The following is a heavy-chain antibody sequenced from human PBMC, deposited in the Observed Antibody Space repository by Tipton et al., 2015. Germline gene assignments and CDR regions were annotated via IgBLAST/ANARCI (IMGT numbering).Heavy chain of an antibody. CDR2: INPNSGDT. D-gene: IGHD3-16*01. CDR1: GYTFTGYY. CDR3: SRDDEMRFSAYDL. V-gene: IGHV1-2*02. J-gene: IGHJ3*01. Sequence: QVQLVQSGAEVKKPGASVKVSCEASGYTFTGYYLHWVRQAPGQGLEWMGWINPNSGDTNYAQRFQGRVTMTRDMSNSTAYMELSSLRSDDTAVYYCSRDDEMRFSAYDLWGQGTMVTVSS.